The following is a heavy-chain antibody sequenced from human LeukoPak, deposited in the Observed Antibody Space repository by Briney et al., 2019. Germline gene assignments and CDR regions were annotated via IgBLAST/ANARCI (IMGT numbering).Heavy chain of an antibody. CDR2: IRGSGGDT. J-gene: IGHJ6*03. CDR1: GFIFSNYA. D-gene: IGHD2-2*01. V-gene: IGHV3-23*01. Sequence: PGRSVRLFCAASGFIFSNYAMSGVRQAPGKGLEGVSAIRGSGGDTFYTDSVKGRFTISRDNYKNTLYLQMNSLRAEDTAVYYCARDGRDIVVAPAAGPAAGPGFYYYYYMDVWGKGTTVTVSS. CDR3: ARDGRDIVVAPAAGPAAGPGFYYYYYMDV.